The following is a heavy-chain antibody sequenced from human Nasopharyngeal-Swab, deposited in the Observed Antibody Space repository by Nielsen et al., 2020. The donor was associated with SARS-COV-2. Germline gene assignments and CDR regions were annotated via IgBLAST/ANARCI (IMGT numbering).Heavy chain of an antibody. V-gene: IGHV3-30*01. CDR2: ISYDGSNK. J-gene: IGHJ3*02. CDR3: ASGGYDFPYYYDSSGYSSAFEI. D-gene: IGHD3-22*01. Sequence: GESLKISCAASGFTFSSYAMHWVRQAPGKGLEWVAVISYDGSNKYYADSVKGRFTISRDNSKNTLYLQMNSLRAEDTAVYYCASGGYDFPYYYDSSGYSSAFEIWGQGTMVTVSS. CDR1: GFTFSSYA.